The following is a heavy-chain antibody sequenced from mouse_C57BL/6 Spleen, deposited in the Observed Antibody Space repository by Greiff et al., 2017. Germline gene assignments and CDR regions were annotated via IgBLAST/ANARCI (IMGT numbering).Heavy chain of an antibody. CDR2: ISDGGSYT. D-gene: IGHD1-1*01. CDR3: ARGVPYDYGSSYDAMDY. Sequence: EVMLVESGGGLVKPGGSLKLSCAASGFTFSSYAMSWVRQTPEKRLEWVATISDGGSYTYYPDNVKGRFTITRDNAKNNLYLQMSHLKSEDTAMYYCARGVPYDYGSSYDAMDYWGQGTSVTVSS. CDR1: GFTFSSYA. J-gene: IGHJ4*01. V-gene: IGHV5-4*03.